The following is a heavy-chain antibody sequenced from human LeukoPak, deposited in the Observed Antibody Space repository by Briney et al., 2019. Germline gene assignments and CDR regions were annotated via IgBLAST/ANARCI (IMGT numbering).Heavy chain of an antibody. Sequence: ASVKVSCKASEYTFTSYDINWVRQATGQGLDGMGWMNPNSGNTGYAQKFQGRVTMTRVTSISTAYIELNNLTSENTAVYYCARGSWGEIAGRKSFEFWGQGSLGTVSS. CDR3: ARGSWGEIAGRKSFEF. D-gene: IGHD6-6*01. CDR1: EYTFTSYD. CDR2: MNPNSGNT. V-gene: IGHV1-8*01. J-gene: IGHJ4*02.